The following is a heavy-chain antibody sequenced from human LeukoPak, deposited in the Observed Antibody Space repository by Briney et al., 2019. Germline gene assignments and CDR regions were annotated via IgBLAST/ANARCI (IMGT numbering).Heavy chain of an antibody. J-gene: IGHJ4*02. CDR1: GYSFTVYY. D-gene: IGHD1-26*01. CDR3: ARDYSGTYYGGQDY. CDR2: INPNSGGT. Sequence: ASVKVSCKASGYSFTVYYMHWVRQAPGQGLEWMGWINPNSGGTNYAEKFQGRVTMTRDTSISTAYMELSRLTSDDTAGYYCARDYSGTYYGGQDYWGQGTLVTVSS. V-gene: IGHV1-2*02.